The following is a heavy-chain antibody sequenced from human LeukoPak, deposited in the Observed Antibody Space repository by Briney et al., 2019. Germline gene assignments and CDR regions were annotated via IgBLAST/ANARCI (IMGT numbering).Heavy chain of an antibody. CDR2: ISSSSYT. J-gene: IGHJ4*02. Sequence: PGRSLRLSCAASGFTFSDYYMSWIRQAPGKGLEWVSYISSSSYTNYADSVKGRFTISRDNAKNSLYLQMNSLRAEDTAVYYCARDRGLAVAGTAEFDYWGQGTLVTVSS. D-gene: IGHD6-19*01. CDR3: ARDRGLAVAGTAEFDY. CDR1: GFTFSDYY. V-gene: IGHV3-11*05.